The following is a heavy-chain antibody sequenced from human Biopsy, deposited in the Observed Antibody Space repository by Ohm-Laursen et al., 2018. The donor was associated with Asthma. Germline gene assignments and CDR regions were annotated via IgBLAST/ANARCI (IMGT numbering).Heavy chain of an antibody. CDR2: VNAGDGHT. CDR3: ARTYYDFLTGQVNDAFDI. Sequence: ASVKVSCKTSGYTFTSYAMHWVRQAPGQRLEWMGWVNAGDGHTKYSQKFQGRVTITRDTSASTAYMELSSLRSEDTAVYYCARTYYDFLTGQVNDAFDIWGQGTMVTVSS. J-gene: IGHJ3*02. V-gene: IGHV1-3*01. D-gene: IGHD3-9*01. CDR1: GYTFTSYA.